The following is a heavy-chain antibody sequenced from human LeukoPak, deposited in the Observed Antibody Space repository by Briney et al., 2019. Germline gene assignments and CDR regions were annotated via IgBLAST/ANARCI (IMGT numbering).Heavy chain of an antibody. CDR2: IYYSGST. J-gene: IGHJ4*02. V-gene: IGHV4-59*01. Sequence: NTSETLSLTCTVSGGSISSYYWSWIRQPPGKGLEWIGYIYYSGSTNYNPSLKSRVTISIDTSKNQFSLKLRSVTAADTAVYYCARADSSSWWDWGQGTLVTVSS. D-gene: IGHD6-13*01. CDR1: GGSISSYY. CDR3: ARADSSSWWD.